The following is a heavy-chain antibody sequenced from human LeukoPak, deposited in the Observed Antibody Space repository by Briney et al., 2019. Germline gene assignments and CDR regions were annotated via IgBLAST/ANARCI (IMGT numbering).Heavy chain of an antibody. V-gene: IGHV4-39*01. CDR2: IYYSGST. CDR3: VRLRGYCSGGSCYSFPDY. J-gene: IGHJ4*02. Sequence: SSETLSLTCTVSGGSISSSSYYWGWIRQPPGKGLEWIGSIYYSGSTYYNPSLKSRVTISVDTSKNQFSLKLSSVTAADTAVYYCVRLRGYCSGGSCYSFPDYWGQGTLVTVSS. CDR1: GGSISSSSYY. D-gene: IGHD2-15*01.